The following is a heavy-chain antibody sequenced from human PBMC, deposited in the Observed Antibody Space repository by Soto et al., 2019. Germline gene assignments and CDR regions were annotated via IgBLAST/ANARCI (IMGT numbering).Heavy chain of an antibody. D-gene: IGHD2-8*01. CDR3: ARDLGVDGDYFEY. Sequence: SETLSLTCTVSGGSISSYYWNWIRQPPGKGLEWIGYIYYSGSTNYNPSLKSRVTISVDTSKNQFSLKLSSVTAADTAVYYCARDLGVDGDYFEYWGQGTLVTVSS. V-gene: IGHV4-59*01. J-gene: IGHJ4*02. CDR2: IYYSGST. CDR1: GGSISSYY.